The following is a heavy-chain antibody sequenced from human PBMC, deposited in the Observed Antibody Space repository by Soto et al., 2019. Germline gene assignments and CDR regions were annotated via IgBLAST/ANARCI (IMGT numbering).Heavy chain of an antibody. CDR1: GGTFSIYA. Sequence: SVKVSCKASGGTFSIYAISWVLQSPLQGRDGMGGIIPIFGTANYAQKFQGRVTITADESTSTAYMELSSLRSEDTAVYYCAERDIVVVPAAIQLYYYGMDVWGQGTTVTVSS. D-gene: IGHD2-2*02. J-gene: IGHJ6*02. CDR3: AERDIVVVPAAIQLYYYGMDV. V-gene: IGHV1-69*13. CDR2: IIPIFGTA.